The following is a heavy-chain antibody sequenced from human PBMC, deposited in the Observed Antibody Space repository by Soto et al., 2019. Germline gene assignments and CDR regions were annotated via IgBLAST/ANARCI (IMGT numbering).Heavy chain of an antibody. CDR1: GYRFTDYW. V-gene: IGHV5-51*01. Sequence: PGESQKISCQGSGYRFTDYWIGWLGQMTGKSLEWMGIIYPGDSDTRYSPSFQGQVIISSDKSISTAYLQWSSLKASDTAMYYCARPRSSGRAYSYYYGMDVWGHGTTVTVS. CDR2: IYPGDSDT. J-gene: IGHJ6*02. D-gene: IGHD6-19*01. CDR3: ARPRSSGRAYSYYYGMDV.